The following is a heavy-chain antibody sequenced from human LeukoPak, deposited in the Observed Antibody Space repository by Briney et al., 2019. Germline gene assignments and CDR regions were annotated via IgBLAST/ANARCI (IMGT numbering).Heavy chain of an antibody. Sequence: GGSLRLSCSVSGFTFSDYAMHWVRQAPGKGLEYVSAITNNGGSTYYADSARGRFSVSRDNSKNTVYLQLSSLRPDDTAVYYCVKGRIYCCYPSLDYWGQGTLVTVSS. D-gene: IGHD2-2*01. J-gene: IGHJ4*02. CDR1: GFTFSDYA. CDR3: VKGRIYCCYPSLDY. V-gene: IGHV3-64D*06. CDR2: ITNNGGST.